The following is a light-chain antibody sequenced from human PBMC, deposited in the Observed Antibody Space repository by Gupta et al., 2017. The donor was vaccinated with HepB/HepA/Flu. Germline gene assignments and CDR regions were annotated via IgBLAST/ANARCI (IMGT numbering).Light chain of an antibody. CDR3: QQWFNLPWT. J-gene: IGKJ1*01. Sequence: DIQMTQSPSSLSASLGDRVTITCRASQSIARYLNWYEKRPGKAPKLLISSASSLQSGVPSRFSGSGSGTEFSLTISSLRGEDSSTYDCQQWFNLPWTFGQGTKVDI. V-gene: IGKV1-39*01. CDR2: SAS. CDR1: QSIARY.